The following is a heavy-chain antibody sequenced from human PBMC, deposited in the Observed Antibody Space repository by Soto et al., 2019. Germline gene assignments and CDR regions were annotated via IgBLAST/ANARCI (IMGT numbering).Heavy chain of an antibody. D-gene: IGHD3-16*01. Sequence: ASVKVSCKASGYTFTSYDINWVRQATGQGLEWMGWMSPNSGNTGYAQKFQGRVTMTRNTSISTAYMELSSLRSEDTVVYYCARAGTPNYDYVLGDLFDPWGQGTLVTVSS. CDR3: ARAGTPNYDYVLGDLFDP. CDR1: GYTFTSYD. J-gene: IGHJ5*02. V-gene: IGHV1-8*01. CDR2: MSPNSGNT.